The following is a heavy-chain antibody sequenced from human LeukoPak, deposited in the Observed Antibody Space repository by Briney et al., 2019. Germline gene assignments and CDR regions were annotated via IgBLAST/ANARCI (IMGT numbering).Heavy chain of an antibody. CDR2: ISYSGTT. V-gene: IGHV4-39*01. Sequence: SETLSLTCTVSGGSISTNTYYWAWIRQPPGKGLEWIGDISYSGTTYYSPSLKSRVTTPVDTFKNQFSLKLNSVTATDTAVYYCARRGGSGRAFDIWGQGTMVTVSS. D-gene: IGHD1-26*01. J-gene: IGHJ3*02. CDR3: ARRGGSGRAFDI. CDR1: GGSISTNTYY.